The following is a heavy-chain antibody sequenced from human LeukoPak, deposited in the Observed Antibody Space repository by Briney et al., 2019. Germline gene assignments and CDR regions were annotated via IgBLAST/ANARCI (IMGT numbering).Heavy chain of an antibody. Sequence: GGSLRLSCAASGFTFSSYGMHWVRQAPGKGLEWVAVISYDGSNKYYADSVKGRFTISRDNSKNTLYLQMNSLRVEDTAVYYCAKGPGRGDYDSSGRIDYWGQGTLVTVSS. V-gene: IGHV3-30*18. CDR2: ISYDGSNK. CDR3: AKGPGRGDYDSSGRIDY. J-gene: IGHJ4*02. D-gene: IGHD3-22*01. CDR1: GFTFSSYG.